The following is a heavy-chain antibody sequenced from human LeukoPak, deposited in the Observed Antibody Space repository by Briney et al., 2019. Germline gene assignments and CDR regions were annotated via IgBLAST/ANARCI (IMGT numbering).Heavy chain of an antibody. CDR2: IRYDGSNK. Sequence: GGSLRLSCAASGFTFSSYGMHWVRQAPGKGLEWVAFIRYDGSNKYYADSVKGRFTISRDNAKNSLYLQMNALRVEDTAVYYCARDRGGWFDPWGQGTLVTVSS. V-gene: IGHV3-30*02. CDR3: ARDRGGWFDP. CDR1: GFTFSSYG. D-gene: IGHD2-15*01. J-gene: IGHJ5*02.